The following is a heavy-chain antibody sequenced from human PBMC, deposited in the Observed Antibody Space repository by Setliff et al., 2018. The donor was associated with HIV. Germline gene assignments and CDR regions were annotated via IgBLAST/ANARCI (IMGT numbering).Heavy chain of an antibody. J-gene: IGHJ6*03. CDR1: GYTLTEVS. CDR3: ARGADYLGIPSYYYYYMDV. V-gene: IGHV1-24*01. CDR2: FDPQDGET. D-gene: IGHD7-27*01. Sequence: GASVKVSCKVSGYTLTEVSMHWVRQAPKKGLEWMGYFDPQDGETVHAQKFQGRATLTEDTSINTAYMELRSLRSDDTAVYYCARGADYLGIPSYYYYYMDVWGKGTTVTVSS.